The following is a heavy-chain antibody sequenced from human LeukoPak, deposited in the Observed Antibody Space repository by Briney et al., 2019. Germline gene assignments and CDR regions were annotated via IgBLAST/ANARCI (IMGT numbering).Heavy chain of an antibody. CDR3: AREKLAAAGTSGFNY. CDR1: GGSISSGGYY. CDR2: IYYSGST. J-gene: IGHJ4*02. Sequence: SETLSLTCTVSGGSISSGGYYWSWIRQHPGKGLEWIGYIYYSGSTYYNPSLKSRVTISVDTSKNQFSLKLSSVTAADTAVYYCAREKLAAAGTSGFNYWGQGTLVTVSS. D-gene: IGHD6-13*01. V-gene: IGHV4-31*03.